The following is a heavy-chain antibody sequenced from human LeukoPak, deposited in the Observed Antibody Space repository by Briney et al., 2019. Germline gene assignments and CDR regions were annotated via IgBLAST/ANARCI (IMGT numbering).Heavy chain of an antibody. CDR3: AKGAGNFDWSYHDY. D-gene: IGHD3-9*01. CDR1: RFTFSSYA. CDR2: ISGSGGTT. J-gene: IGHJ4*02. V-gene: IGHV3-23*01. Sequence: QAGGSLRLSCAASRFTFSSYAMSWVRQAPGKGLEWVSAISGSGGTTYNADSVKGRLTISRDNSKNTLYLQLNSLRAEDTAVYYCAKGAGNFDWSYHDYWGQGTLVTVSS.